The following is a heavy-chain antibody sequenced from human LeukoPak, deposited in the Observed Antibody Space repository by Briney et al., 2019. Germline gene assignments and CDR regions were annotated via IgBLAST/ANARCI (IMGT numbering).Heavy chain of an antibody. CDR2: ISAYNGNT. CDR3: ARERGQPQRPPYYYYYMDV. D-gene: IGHD2-2*01. CDR1: GYTFTSYG. V-gene: IGHV1-18*01. Sequence: VASVKVSCKASGYTFTSYGISWVRQAPGQGLERMGWISAYNGNTNYAQKLQGRVTMTTDTSTSTAYMELRSLRTDDTAVYYCARERGQPQRPPYYYYYMDVWGKGTTVTVSS. J-gene: IGHJ6*03.